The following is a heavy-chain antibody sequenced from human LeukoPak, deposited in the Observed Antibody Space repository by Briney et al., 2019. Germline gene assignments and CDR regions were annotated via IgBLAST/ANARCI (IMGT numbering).Heavy chain of an antibody. CDR2: IYYSGST. CDR1: GFTFNSYS. V-gene: IGHV4-59*01. D-gene: IGHD6-13*01. CDR3: ARGVYSSSFSFDY. J-gene: IGHJ4*02. Sequence: GSLRLSCAASGFTFNSYSMNWVRQAPGKGLEWIGYIYYSGSTNYNPSLKSRVTISVDTSKNQFSLKLSSVTAADTAVYYCARGVYSSSFSFDYWGQGTLVTVSS.